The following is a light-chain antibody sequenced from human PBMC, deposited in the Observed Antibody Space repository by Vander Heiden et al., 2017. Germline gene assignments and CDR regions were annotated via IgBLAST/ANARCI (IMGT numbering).Light chain of an antibody. CDR3: QSYDTSLGGSRV. V-gene: IGLV1-40*01. CDR1: SSNIGAGYD. CDR2: RNN. J-gene: IGLJ3*02. Sequence: QSLLTQPPSVSGPPGPTVTISCTGSSSNIGAGYDVHWYQQLPGTAPKLLIYRNNNRPSGVPDRISGSNSGTSASLAITGLQAEDEADYYCQSYDTSLGGSRVFGGGTKLTVL.